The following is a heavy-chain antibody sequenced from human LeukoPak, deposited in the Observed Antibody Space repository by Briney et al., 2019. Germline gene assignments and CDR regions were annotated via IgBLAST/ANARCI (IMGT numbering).Heavy chain of an antibody. CDR1: GFTFSSYE. CDR2: ISSSSSTI. CDR3: ARDQTYGYVDY. Sequence: GGSLRLSCAASGFTFSSYEMNWVRQAPGKGLEWVSYISSSSSTIYYADSVKGRFTISRDNAKNSLYLQMNSLRAEDTAVYYCARDQTYGYVDYWGQGTLVTVSS. V-gene: IGHV3-48*01. J-gene: IGHJ4*02. D-gene: IGHD3-10*01.